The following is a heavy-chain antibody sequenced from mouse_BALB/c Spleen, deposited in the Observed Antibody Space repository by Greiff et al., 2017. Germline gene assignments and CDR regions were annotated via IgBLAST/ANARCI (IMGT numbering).Heavy chain of an antibody. CDR1: GYSITSGYS. CDR3: ARSWDYYGSSYWFAY. V-gene: IGHV3-1*02. CDR2: IHYSGST. Sequence: EVKLQESGPDLVKPSQSLSLTCTVTGYSITSGYSWHWIRQFPGNKLEWMGYIHYSGSTNYNPSLKSRISITRDTSKNQFFLQLNSVTTGDTATYYCARSWDYYGSSYWFAYWGQGTLVTVSA. D-gene: IGHD1-1*01. J-gene: IGHJ3*01.